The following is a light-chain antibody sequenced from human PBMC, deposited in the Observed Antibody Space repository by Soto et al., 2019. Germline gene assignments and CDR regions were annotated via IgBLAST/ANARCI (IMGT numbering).Light chain of an antibody. CDR3: HYYDDSPPFP. CDR1: QRVTSRF. V-gene: IGKV3-20*01. J-gene: IGKJ3*01. CDR2: GAS. Sequence: EIVLTQSPGTLSLSPGDRATFSCRASQRVTSRFLAWYQQKPGQAPRLLIYGASSRATGIPDRFSGSGSGTAFTLTISRLEPEDFAVYYCHYYDDSPPFPFGPGTKLDIK.